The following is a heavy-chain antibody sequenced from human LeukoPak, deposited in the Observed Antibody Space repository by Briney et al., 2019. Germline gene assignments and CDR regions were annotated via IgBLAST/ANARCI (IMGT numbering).Heavy chain of an antibody. Sequence: PSETLSLTCTVSGGSISSGGYYWSWIRQHPGKGLEWIGYIYYSGSTYYNPSLKSRVTISVDTSKNQFSLKLSSVTAADTAVYYCARARGSGFQYYFDYWGQGTLVTVSS. CDR1: GGSISSGGYY. CDR2: IYYSGST. V-gene: IGHV4-31*03. D-gene: IGHD5-12*01. J-gene: IGHJ4*02. CDR3: ARARGSGFQYYFDY.